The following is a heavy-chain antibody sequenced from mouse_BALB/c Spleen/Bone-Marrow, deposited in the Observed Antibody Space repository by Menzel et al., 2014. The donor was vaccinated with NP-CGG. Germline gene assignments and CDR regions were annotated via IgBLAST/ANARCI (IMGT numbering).Heavy chain of an antibody. V-gene: IGHV4-1*02. CDR3: ARLHYFGYEAY. CDR1: GFDFSTYW. Sequence: VQLQQSGGGLVQPGGSLKLSCAASGFDFSTYWMSWVRQAPGKGLEWIGEINPDSSTINYTPSLKDKFIISRDNAKNTLYLQMSKVRSEDTALYYCARLHYFGYEAYWGQGTLVTVSA. D-gene: IGHD1-2*01. J-gene: IGHJ3*01. CDR2: INPDSSTI.